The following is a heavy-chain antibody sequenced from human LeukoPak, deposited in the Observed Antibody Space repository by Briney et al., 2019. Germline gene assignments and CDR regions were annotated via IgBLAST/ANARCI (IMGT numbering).Heavy chain of an antibody. Sequence: GGSLRLSCTASGFTFSTHSMNWVRQAPGKGLEWVSYISDSSSAINYADSVKGRFTISRDSAKNSLYLQMNSLRAEDTAVYYCASSNRNYVGHLVYWGQGTLVTVSS. J-gene: IGHJ4*02. D-gene: IGHD1-14*01. V-gene: IGHV3-48*01. CDR2: ISDSSSAI. CDR3: ASSNRNYVGHLVY. CDR1: GFTFSTHS.